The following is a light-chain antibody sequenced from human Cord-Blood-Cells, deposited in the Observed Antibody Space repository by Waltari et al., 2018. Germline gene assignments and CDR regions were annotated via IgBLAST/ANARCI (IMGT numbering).Light chain of an antibody. CDR1: QGISSA. J-gene: IGKJ2*01. CDR3: QQFNSYPHT. CDR2: DAS. V-gene: IGKV1-13*02. Sequence: AIQLSQSPSSLSPSVGDRVTITCRASQGISSALAWYQQKPGKAPKLLIYDASILESGVPSRFSGSGSGTDFTLTISSLQPEDFATYYCQQFNSYPHTFGQGTKLEIK.